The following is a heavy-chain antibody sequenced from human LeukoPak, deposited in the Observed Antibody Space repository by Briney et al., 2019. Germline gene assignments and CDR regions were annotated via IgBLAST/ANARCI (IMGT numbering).Heavy chain of an antibody. V-gene: IGHV4-59*01. D-gene: IGHD4-17*01. Sequence: PSETLSLTCAVYGGSFSGYYWSWIRQPPGKGLEWIGYIYYTGSTNYNPSLKSRVTISVDTSKNQFSLKLSSVTAADTAVYYCARDQRSGDYWFDPWGQGTLVTVSS. CDR3: ARDQRSGDYWFDP. CDR2: IYYTGST. CDR1: GGSFSGYY. J-gene: IGHJ5*02.